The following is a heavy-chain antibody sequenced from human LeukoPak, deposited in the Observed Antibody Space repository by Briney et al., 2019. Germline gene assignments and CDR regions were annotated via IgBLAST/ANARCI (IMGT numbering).Heavy chain of an antibody. Sequence: GGSLRLSCAASGFTFSSYAMSWVRQAPGKGLEWVSAISGSGGSTYYADSVKGRFTISRDNSKNTLYLQMNSLRAEDTAVYYCAKRREPGYCSSTSCYSPFDYWGQGTLVTVSS. V-gene: IGHV3-23*01. D-gene: IGHD2-2*01. CDR2: ISGSGGST. CDR1: GFTFSSYA. CDR3: AKRREPGYCSSTSCYSPFDY. J-gene: IGHJ4*02.